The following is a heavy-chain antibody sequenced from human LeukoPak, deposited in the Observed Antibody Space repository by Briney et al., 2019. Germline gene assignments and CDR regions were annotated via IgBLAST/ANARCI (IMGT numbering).Heavy chain of an antibody. CDR3: AKDSVDIVATIYFDY. V-gene: IGHV3-23*01. Sequence: GGSLRLSCAASGFTFSSYAMSWVRQAPGKGLEWVSAISGGGGSTYYADSVKGRFTISRDNSKNTLYLQMNSLRAEDTAVYYCAKDSVDIVATIYFDYWGQGTLVTVSS. CDR1: GFTFSSYA. CDR2: ISGGGGST. D-gene: IGHD5-12*01. J-gene: IGHJ4*02.